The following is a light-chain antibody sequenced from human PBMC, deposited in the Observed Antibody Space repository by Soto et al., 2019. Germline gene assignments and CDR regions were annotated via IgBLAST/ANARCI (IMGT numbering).Light chain of an antibody. CDR2: DAT. CDR1: QRIYIY. Sequence: DLQMTQSPSSLSASVGDRVTITCQASQRIYIYLNWFQWKPGKAPRLLVYDATHLQTGVPSRFSGSGSGTDFTFTISSLQPEDFATYYCQQYDSLPYTFGQGTKLEIK. CDR3: QQYDSLPYT. J-gene: IGKJ2*01. V-gene: IGKV1-33*01.